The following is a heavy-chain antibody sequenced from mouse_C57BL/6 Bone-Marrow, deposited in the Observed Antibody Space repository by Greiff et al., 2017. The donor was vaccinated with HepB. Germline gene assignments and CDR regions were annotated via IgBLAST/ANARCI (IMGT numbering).Heavy chain of an antibody. Sequence: EVQLVESGGGLVQPGGSLKLSCAASGFTFSDYGMAWVRQAPRKGPEWVAFISNLAYSIYYADTVTGRFTISRENAKNTLYLEMSSLRSEDTAMYYCARDYYGSSYWFAYWGQGTLVTVSA. J-gene: IGHJ3*01. D-gene: IGHD1-1*01. V-gene: IGHV5-15*01. CDR2: ISNLAYSI. CDR3: ARDYYGSSYWFAY. CDR1: GFTFSDYG.